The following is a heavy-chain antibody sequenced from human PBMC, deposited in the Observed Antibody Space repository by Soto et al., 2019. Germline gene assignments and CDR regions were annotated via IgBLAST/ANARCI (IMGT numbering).Heavy chain of an antibody. CDR3: ARDQTGITAAGGGRIDH. CDR2: VSFDGSNK. J-gene: IGHJ1*01. V-gene: IGHV3-30-3*01. Sequence: QVQLVESGGGVVQPGRSLRLSCAASGFTFSTHAMHWVRQAPGKGLECVAIVSFDGSNKYYADSVKGRFTISRDNSKNTRYLQMSGLTPEDTAFYYCARDQTGITAAGGGRIDHWGQGPLVTGSS. CDR1: GFTFSTHA. D-gene: IGHD6-13*01.